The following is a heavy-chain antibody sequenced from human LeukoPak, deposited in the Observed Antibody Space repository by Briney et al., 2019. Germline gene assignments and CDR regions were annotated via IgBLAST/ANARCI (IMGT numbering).Heavy chain of an antibody. CDR3: ARTTEGGYSYGYFYYYYMDV. J-gene: IGHJ6*03. D-gene: IGHD5-18*01. CDR1: GGSISSYY. V-gene: IGHV4-59*01. CDR2: IYYMGST. Sequence: SETLSLTCTDSGGSISSYYRSWIRQPPGEGLEWGGYIYYMGSTKYKSSLKSRVTISVDTSKNQFSLKLSSVTAADTAVYYCARTTEGGYSYGYFYYYYMDVWGKGTTVTISS.